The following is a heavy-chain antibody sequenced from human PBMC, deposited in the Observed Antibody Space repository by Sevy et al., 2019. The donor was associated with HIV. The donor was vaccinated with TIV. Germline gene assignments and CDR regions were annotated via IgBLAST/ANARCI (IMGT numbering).Heavy chain of an antibody. CDR1: GFTFSSFG. J-gene: IGHJ4*02. CDR3: ARGPSLIVAGAAGYLDY. D-gene: IGHD2-21*01. CDR2: MWYDGNNK. V-gene: IGHV3-33*01. Sequence: GGSLRLSCTASGFTFSSFGIHWVRQAPGKGLDWVALMWYDGNNKYYADSVKGRFTISRDSSKNTLYLQMNNLRAEDTAVYYCARGPSLIVAGAAGYLDYWGQGTLVTVSS.